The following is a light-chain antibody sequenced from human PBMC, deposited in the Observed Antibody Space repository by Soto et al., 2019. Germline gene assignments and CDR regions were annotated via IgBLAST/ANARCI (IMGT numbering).Light chain of an antibody. CDR3: MQATHWPWT. Sequence: DVVMTQSPGSLLATPGRPASISCRSSAWLLHTDGNISFNWFQQRPGQYPRRLIYKISNRASGVPDRFSGSGSGTDFTLRISRVEAEDVGLYYCMQATHWPWTFGQGTKVDIK. CDR2: KIS. J-gene: IGKJ1*01. CDR1: AWLLHTDGNIS. V-gene: IGKV2-30*02.